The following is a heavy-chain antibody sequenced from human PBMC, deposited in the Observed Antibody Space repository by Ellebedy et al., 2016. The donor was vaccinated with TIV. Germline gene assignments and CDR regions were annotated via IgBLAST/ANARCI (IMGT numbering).Heavy chain of an antibody. CDR2: IYHSGST. D-gene: IGHD3-9*01. J-gene: IGHJ2*01. V-gene: IGHV4-4*02. CDR1: GGSISSSNW. CDR3: ARDRAEYYDILTGPVGYFDL. Sequence: MPSETLSLTCAVSGGSISSSNWWSWVRQPPGKGLEWIGEIYHSGSTNYNPSLKSRVTISVDKSKNQFSLKLSSVTAADTAVYYCARDRAEYYDILTGPVGYFDLWGRGTLVTVSS.